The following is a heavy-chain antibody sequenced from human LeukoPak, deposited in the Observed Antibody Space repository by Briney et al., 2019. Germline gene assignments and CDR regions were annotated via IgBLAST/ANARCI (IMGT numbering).Heavy chain of an antibody. CDR1: GYTFTSYY. D-gene: IGHD3-10*01. CDR3: AGKGSGSLFPYYYGMDV. V-gene: IGHV1-46*01. Sequence: ASVKVSCKASGYTFTSYYMHWVRQAPGQGLEWMGIINPSGGSTSYAQKFQGRVTMTRDTSTSTVYMELSSLRSEDTAVYYCAGKGSGSLFPYYYGMDVWGQGTTVTVSS. CDR2: INPSGGST. J-gene: IGHJ6*02.